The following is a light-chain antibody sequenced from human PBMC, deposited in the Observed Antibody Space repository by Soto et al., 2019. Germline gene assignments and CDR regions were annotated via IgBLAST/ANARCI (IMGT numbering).Light chain of an antibody. V-gene: IGKV1-5*01. CDR2: YAS. J-gene: IGKJ1*01. Sequence: DIHMTQSPSTLSASVGDRVTISCRASQSISSWLSWYQQKLGKAPTLLIYYASSLESGVPSRFSGSGSGTEFTLTISSLQPYDFATYYCQQYNSYWTFGQGTKVEIK. CDR3: QQYNSYWT. CDR1: QSISSW.